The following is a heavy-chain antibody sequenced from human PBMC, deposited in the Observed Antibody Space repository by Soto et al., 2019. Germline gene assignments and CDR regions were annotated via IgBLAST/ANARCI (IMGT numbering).Heavy chain of an antibody. CDR1: GFTFSNYW. J-gene: IGHJ3*02. Sequence: EVQLVESGRGLVQPGGSLRLSCAASGFTFSNYWMHWVRQSPGKGLVWVSRIKTDGSDTHYADSVTGRFTISRDNAKNTLYLQMNSLRDEDTAVYYCARPRTSDWAYDIWGQGTMVIVSS. CDR2: IKTDGSDT. D-gene: IGHD3-9*01. CDR3: ARPRTSDWAYDI. V-gene: IGHV3-74*01.